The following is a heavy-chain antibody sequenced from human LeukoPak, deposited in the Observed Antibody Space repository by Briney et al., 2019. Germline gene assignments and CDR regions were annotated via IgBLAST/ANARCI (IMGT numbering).Heavy chain of an antibody. CDR2: ISSSSSYI. CDR3: ARELVYYGSGSYYSAFDI. CDR1: GFTFSSYS. D-gene: IGHD3-10*01. J-gene: IGHJ3*02. Sequence: GGSLRLSCAASGFTFSSYSMNWVRQAPGKGLEWVSSISSSSSYIYYADSVKGRFTISRDNAKNSLYLQMNSLRAEDTAVYYCARELVYYGSGSYYSAFDIWGQGTMVTVSS. V-gene: IGHV3-21*01.